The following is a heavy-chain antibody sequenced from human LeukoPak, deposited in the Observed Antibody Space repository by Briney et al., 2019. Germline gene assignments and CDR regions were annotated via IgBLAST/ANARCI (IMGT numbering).Heavy chain of an antibody. D-gene: IGHD3-22*01. V-gene: IGHV3-7*01. J-gene: IGHJ4*02. CDR2: IKEDGSEK. CDR1: GFTFSTYW. CDR3: ARDSSGYQ. Sequence: GGSLRLSCAASGFTFSTYWMSWVRQPPGKGLEWVANIKEDGSEKYYGDSVKGRFTISRDNAKNSLYLEMNSLRVEDTAVYYCARDSSGYQWGQGTLVTVSS.